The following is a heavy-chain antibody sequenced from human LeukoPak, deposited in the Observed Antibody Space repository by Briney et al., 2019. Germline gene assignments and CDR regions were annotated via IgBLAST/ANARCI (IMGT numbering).Heavy chain of an antibody. V-gene: IGHV3-23*01. CDR1: GFTFSSHA. Sequence: GGSLRLSCAASGFTFSSHAMSWVRQAPGKGLEWVSTISGSGGSTYYADSVKGRFTISRDNSKNTLYLQMNSLRAEDTAVFYCAKRPPYTSSWWALDSWGQGTLVTVSS. D-gene: IGHD6-13*01. CDR2: ISGSGGST. CDR3: AKRPPYTSSWWALDS. J-gene: IGHJ4*02.